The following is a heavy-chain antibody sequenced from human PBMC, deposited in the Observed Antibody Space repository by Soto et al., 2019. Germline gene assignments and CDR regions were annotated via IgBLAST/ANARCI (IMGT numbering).Heavy chain of an antibody. CDR3: ARGGDYYGSGSSYFDY. J-gene: IGHJ4*02. D-gene: IGHD3-10*01. CDR2: MNPNSGNT. Sequence: ASVKVSCKASGYTFTSYDINWVRQATGQGLEWMGWMNPNSGNTGYAQKFQGRVTMTRNTSISTAYMEVSSLRSDDTAVYYCARGGDYYGSGSSYFDYWGQGTLVTVSS. V-gene: IGHV1-8*01. CDR1: GYTFTSYD.